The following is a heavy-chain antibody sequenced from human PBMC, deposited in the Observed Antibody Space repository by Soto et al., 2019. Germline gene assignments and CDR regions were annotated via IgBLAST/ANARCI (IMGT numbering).Heavy chain of an antibody. D-gene: IGHD2-2*01. CDR3: ARDLPAIVVVPAATNWFDP. CDR1: GGSISSYY. V-gene: IGHV4-4*07. Sequence: QVQLQESGPGLVKPSETLSLTCTVSGGSISSYYWSWIRQPAGRGLAWIGRIYTSGSTNYTPSLNSRVTMSVDTSKNQFSLKLSSVTAADTAVYYCARDLPAIVVVPAATNWFDPWGQGTLVTVSS. CDR2: IYTSGST. J-gene: IGHJ5*02.